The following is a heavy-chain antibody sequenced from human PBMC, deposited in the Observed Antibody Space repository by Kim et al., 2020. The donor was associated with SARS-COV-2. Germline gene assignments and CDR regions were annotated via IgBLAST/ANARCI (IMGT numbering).Heavy chain of an antibody. D-gene: IGHD3-10*01. V-gene: IGHV3-30-3*01. CDR3: ARESITMVRGVDAFDI. CDR1: GFTFSSYA. Sequence: GGSLRLSCAASGFTFSSYAMHWVRQAPGKGLEWVAVISYDGSNKYYADSVKGRFTISRDNSKNTLYLQMNSLRAEDTAVYYCARESITMVRGVDAFDIWG. CDR2: ISYDGSNK. J-gene: IGHJ3*02.